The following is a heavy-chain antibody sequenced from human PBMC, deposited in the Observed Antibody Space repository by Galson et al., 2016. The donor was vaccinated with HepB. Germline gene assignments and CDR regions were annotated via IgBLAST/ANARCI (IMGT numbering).Heavy chain of an antibody. Sequence: SLRLSCAASGFTFSCCAMSWVRQAPGKGLEWVSSIYKDGGETFYADSVKGRFTISRDNSTNTLYLQMNSLIAEDTARYYCAKHAGGGSWNYHFDFWGQGTVITVSS. CDR2: IYKDGGET. V-gene: IGHV3-23*03. CDR3: AKHAGGGSWNYHFDF. J-gene: IGHJ4*02. D-gene: IGHD1-7*01. CDR1: GFTFSCCA.